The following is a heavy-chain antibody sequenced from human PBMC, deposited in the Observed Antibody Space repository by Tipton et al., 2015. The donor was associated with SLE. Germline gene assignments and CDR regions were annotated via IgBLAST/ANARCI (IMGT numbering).Heavy chain of an antibody. CDR3: AKVVKEPPSFAFDM. J-gene: IGHJ3*02. CDR1: GFTFSNYA. V-gene: IGHV3-23*01. D-gene: IGHD4-23*01. Sequence: SLRLSCAASGFTFSNYAMSWVRQAPGKGPEWVSGVSGNGGITYYADSGKGRFTVSRDNSKNTLYLQMNSLRIEDTAVYYCAKVVKEPPSFAFDMWGHGTMVTVSS. CDR2: VSGNGGIT.